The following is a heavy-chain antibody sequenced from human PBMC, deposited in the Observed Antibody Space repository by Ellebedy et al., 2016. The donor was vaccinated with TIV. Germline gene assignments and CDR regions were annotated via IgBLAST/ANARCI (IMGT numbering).Heavy chain of an antibody. J-gene: IGHJ6*02. V-gene: IGHV3-23*01. CDR2: ISGSGGST. Sequence: PGGSLRLSCAASGFPFSSYAMSWVRQAPGKGLEWVSAISGSGGSTYYADSVKGRFTISRDNSKNTLYLQMNSLRAEDTAVYDCAKDRGWGSGWYGGYYYYGMDVWGQGTTVTVSS. CDR1: GFPFSSYA. D-gene: IGHD6-19*01. CDR3: AKDRGWGSGWYGGYYYYGMDV.